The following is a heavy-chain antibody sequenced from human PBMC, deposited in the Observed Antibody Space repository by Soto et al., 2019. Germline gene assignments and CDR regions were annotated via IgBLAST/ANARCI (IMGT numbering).Heavy chain of an antibody. CDR1: GFTFSSYA. Sequence: PGGSLRLSCAASGFTFSSYAMSWVRQAPGKGLEWVSAISGSGGSKYYADSVKGRFTISRDNSKNTLYLQMNSLRAEDTAVYYCAKDSGAEKTQDLGSWFDPWGQGTLVTVSS. V-gene: IGHV3-23*01. D-gene: IGHD3-10*01. J-gene: IGHJ5*02. CDR2: ISGSGGSK. CDR3: AKDSGAEKTQDLGSWFDP.